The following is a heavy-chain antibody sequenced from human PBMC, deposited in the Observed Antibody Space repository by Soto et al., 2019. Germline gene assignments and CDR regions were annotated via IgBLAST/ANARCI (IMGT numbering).Heavy chain of an antibody. CDR3: PRREGASGWYYFDY. J-gene: IGHJ4*02. D-gene: IGHD6-19*01. CDR1: GGSISSSSSY. Sequence: PWETLSLTFTVSGGSISSSSSYWGWIRQPSGKGLEWIGTIYYSVSTYSNPSLKIRVSISVDTSKNQFSLKLSSVTAADTAVYYCPRREGASGWYYFDYWGQGTLVTVSS. V-gene: IGHV4-39*01. CDR2: IYYSVST.